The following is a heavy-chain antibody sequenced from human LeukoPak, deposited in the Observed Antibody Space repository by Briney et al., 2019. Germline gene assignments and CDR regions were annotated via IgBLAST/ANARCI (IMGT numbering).Heavy chain of an antibody. CDR3: ARGRFGLSLDY. CDR2: IYSSGST. CDR1: GFTFSSYE. J-gene: IGHJ4*02. V-gene: IGHV3-66*01. D-gene: IGHD3-16*01. Sequence: GGSLRLSCAASGFTFSSYEMNWVRQAPGKGLEWVSFIYSSGSTYYADSVRGRFTISRDNSNNTLYLQMNSLRVEDTAVYYCARGRFGLSLDYWGQGTLVTVSS.